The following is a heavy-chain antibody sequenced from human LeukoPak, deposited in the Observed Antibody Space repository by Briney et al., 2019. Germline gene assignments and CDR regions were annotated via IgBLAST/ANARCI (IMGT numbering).Heavy chain of an antibody. J-gene: IGHJ4*02. Sequence: SETLSLTCTVSGGSVSSGSYYWSWIRQPPGKRLEYIGCLYYRGTTRYNPSLESRVTISVDTSKNQFSLELSAVSAADTAVYYCARGGLELPDYWGRGTLVTVSS. V-gene: IGHV4-61*01. CDR3: ARGGLELPDY. CDR2: LYYRGTT. D-gene: IGHD1-26*01. CDR1: GGSVSSGSYY.